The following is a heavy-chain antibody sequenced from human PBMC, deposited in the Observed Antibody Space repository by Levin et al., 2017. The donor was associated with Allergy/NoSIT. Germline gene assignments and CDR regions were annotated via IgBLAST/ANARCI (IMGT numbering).Heavy chain of an antibody. D-gene: IGHD6-19*01. CDR3: AREVTSVPGRATDY. CDR2: ISSSSTTI. Sequence: PGGSLRLSCAASGFTFRIYSMNWVRQAPGKGLEWVSYISSSSTTIYYADSVKGRFTISRDNAKNSLYLQMNSLRDEDTAVYYCAREVTSVPGRATDYWGQGTLVTVSS. J-gene: IGHJ4*02. V-gene: IGHV3-48*02. CDR1: GFTFRIYS.